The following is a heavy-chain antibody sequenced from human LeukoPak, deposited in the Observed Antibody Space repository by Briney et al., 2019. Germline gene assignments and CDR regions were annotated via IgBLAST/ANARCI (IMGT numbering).Heavy chain of an antibody. J-gene: IGHJ3*02. CDR1: GDSVFSIYAA. CDR2: TYYRSRWSN. Sequence: SQTLSLTCAISGDSVFSIYAAWNWIRQSPSRGLEWLGRTYYRSRWSNDYAVSVKSRITINPDTSKNQFSLQLSSVTPEDTAVYYCARASFRAFDIWGPGTMVAVSS. V-gene: IGHV6-1*01. CDR3: ARASFRAFDI.